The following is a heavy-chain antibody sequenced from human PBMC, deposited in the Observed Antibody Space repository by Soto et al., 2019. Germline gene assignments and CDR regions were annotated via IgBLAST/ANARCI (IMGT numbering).Heavy chain of an antibody. CDR1: RYIFTAYF. CDR2: INPASQLR. Sequence: QVQLVQSGAEVKKPGASVKVSCKAPRYIFTAYFMHWVRQAPGQGLEWMGRINPASQLRNYEQSLQGRVTITADTSTTTAYMELSGLTSEDTAVYYCARMKLARLDHWGQGTLVTVSS. CDR3: ARMKLARLDH. V-gene: IGHV1-46*01. J-gene: IGHJ4*02.